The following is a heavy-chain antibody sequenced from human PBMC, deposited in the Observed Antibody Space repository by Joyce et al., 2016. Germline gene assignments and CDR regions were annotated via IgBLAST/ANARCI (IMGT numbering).Heavy chain of an antibody. CDR2: INSGSSSI. Sequence: EVQLVESGGGLVQPGGSLRFSCVASGLTFSDYSMNWVRQAAGKGLEWVSYINSGSSSIYYADSVKGRITISRDNAKNALYLQRNSLGAEDTAVCYCAVRAGTYSFDCWGQGTLVTVSS. D-gene: IGHD1-1*01. CDR1: GLTFSDYS. CDR3: AVRAGTYSFDC. J-gene: IGHJ4*02. V-gene: IGHV3-48*04.